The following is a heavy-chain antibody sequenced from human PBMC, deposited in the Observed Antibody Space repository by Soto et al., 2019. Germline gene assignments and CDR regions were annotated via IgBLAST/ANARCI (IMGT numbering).Heavy chain of an antibody. Sequence: QVQLVQSGGEVKKPGASVRVSCKASNYTFINYGISWVRQAPGQGLEWMGWISAYNGNTDYAQKLQGRVSMTTDTSTSTDYMELRSLRSDDTAVYYCARALTTIVDWYFDLWGRGTLVTVSS. V-gene: IGHV1-18*01. D-gene: IGHD2-21*02. J-gene: IGHJ2*01. CDR2: ISAYNGNT. CDR1: NYTFINYG. CDR3: ARALTTIVDWYFDL.